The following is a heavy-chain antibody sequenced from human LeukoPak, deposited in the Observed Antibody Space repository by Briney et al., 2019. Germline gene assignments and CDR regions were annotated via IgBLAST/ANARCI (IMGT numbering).Heavy chain of an antibody. CDR3: ATYNRRGKFDY. CDR2: IYYSGST. Sequence: PSETLSLTCTVSGGSISSYYWSWIRQPPGKGLEWIGYIYYSGSTNYNPSLKSRVTISVDTSKNQFSLKLSSVTAADTAVYYCATYNRRGKFDYWGQGTLVTVSS. D-gene: IGHD1-1*01. V-gene: IGHV4-59*08. CDR1: GGSISSYY. J-gene: IGHJ4*02.